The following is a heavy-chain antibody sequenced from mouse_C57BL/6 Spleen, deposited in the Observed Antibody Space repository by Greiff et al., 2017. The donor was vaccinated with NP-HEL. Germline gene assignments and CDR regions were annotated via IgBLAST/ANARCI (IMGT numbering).Heavy chain of an antibody. J-gene: IGHJ4*01. V-gene: IGHV3-6*01. Sequence: DVQLQESGPGLVKPSQSLSLTCSVTGYSITSGYYWNWIRQFPGNKLEWMGYISYDGSNNYNPSLKIRISITRDTSKNQFFLKLNSVTTEDTATYYCAGNWDVDYAMDYWGQGTSVTVSS. CDR1: GYSITSGYY. CDR3: AGNWDVDYAMDY. D-gene: IGHD4-1*01. CDR2: ISYDGSN.